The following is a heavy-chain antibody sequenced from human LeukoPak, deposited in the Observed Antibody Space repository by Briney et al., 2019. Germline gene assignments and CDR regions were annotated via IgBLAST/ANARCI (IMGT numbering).Heavy chain of an antibody. CDR3: ARLVATTGRLYFDC. V-gene: IGHV3-53*01. D-gene: IGHD1-1*01. J-gene: IGHJ4*02. CDR1: GFTVSSNY. Sequence: PGGSLRLSCAASGFTVSSNYMGWVRQAPGKGLEYVSVIYSGGNTYYAGSVKGRFTISRDNSKNTVYLQMNCLRAEDTAVFYCARLVATTGRLYFDCWGQGNLVTVSS. CDR2: IYSGGNT.